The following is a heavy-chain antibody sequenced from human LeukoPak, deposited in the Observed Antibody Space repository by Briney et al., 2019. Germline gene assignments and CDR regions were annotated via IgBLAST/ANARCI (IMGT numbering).Heavy chain of an antibody. Sequence: GASVKVSCKASGYTFTGYYMHWVRQAPGEGLEWMGIINPSGGSTSYAQKFQGRVTMTRDMSTSTVYMELSSLRSEDTAVYYCARGPVGSSPRARPTNNWFDPWGQGTLVTVSS. CDR2: INPSGGST. J-gene: IGHJ5*02. V-gene: IGHV1-46*01. D-gene: IGHD6-6*01. CDR3: ARGPVGSSPRARPTNNWFDP. CDR1: GYTFTGYY.